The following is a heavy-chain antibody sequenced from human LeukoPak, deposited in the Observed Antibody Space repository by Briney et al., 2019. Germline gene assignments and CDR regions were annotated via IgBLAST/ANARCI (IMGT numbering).Heavy chain of an antibody. CDR2: INHSGST. D-gene: IGHD6-19*01. CDR1: GGSFSGYY. J-gene: IGHJ4*02. V-gene: IGHV4-34*01. CDR3: ASSRSGCSYNY. Sequence: SETLSLTCAVYGGSFSGYYWSWIRQPPVKGLEWIGEINHSGSTNYNPSLKSRVTISVDTSKNQFSLKLSSVTAADTAVYYCASSRSGCSYNYWGQGTLVTVSS.